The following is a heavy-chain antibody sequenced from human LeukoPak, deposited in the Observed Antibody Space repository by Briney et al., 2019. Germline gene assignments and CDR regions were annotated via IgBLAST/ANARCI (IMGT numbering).Heavy chain of an antibody. Sequence: GGSLRLSCAASGFTVSSNYMSWVRQAPGKGLECVSVIYGNNSTYYADSVKGRFTISRDNSKNTLYLQMNSLRAEDTAVYYRARESVTAAGTVGYWGQGTLVTVSS. CDR3: ARESVTAAGTVGY. CDR2: IYGNNST. J-gene: IGHJ4*02. CDR1: GFTVSSNY. D-gene: IGHD6-13*01. V-gene: IGHV3-53*01.